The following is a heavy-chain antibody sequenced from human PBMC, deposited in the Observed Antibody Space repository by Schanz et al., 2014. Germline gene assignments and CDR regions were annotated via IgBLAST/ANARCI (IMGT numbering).Heavy chain of an antibody. J-gene: IGHJ3*02. CDR1: GFTFNSYA. CDR2: TNGDGTNA. V-gene: IGHV3-74*02. D-gene: IGHD3-16*02. Sequence: EVRLVESGGGLVQPGGSLRLSCAASGFTFNSYAMTWVRQAPGKGLEWVSCTNGDGTNAKYADSVKGRFTISRDNAKKTLSLQMISLRAEDTAIYFCTRSYYDFSWGSYRFRAFDIWGQGTTVIVSS. CDR3: TRSYYDFSWGSYRFRAFDI.